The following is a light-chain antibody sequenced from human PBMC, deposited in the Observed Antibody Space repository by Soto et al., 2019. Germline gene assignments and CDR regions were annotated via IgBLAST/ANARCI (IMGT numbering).Light chain of an antibody. Sequence: IQMTQSPSSLSASVGDRVTITCRASQSISSWLAWYQQKPGKAPKLLIYKASTLKSGVPSRFSGSGSGTEFTLTISSLQPEDFATYYCQQSYSTSWTFGQGTKVDI. CDR2: KAS. CDR3: QQSYSTSWT. CDR1: QSISSW. J-gene: IGKJ1*01. V-gene: IGKV1-5*03.